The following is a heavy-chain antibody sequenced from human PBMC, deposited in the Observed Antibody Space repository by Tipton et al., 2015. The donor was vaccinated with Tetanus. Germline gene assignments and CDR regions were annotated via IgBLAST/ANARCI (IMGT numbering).Heavy chain of an antibody. CDR3: ARANYDFPKKGPFDS. V-gene: IGHV4-31*03. CDR2: IYYSGNT. J-gene: IGHJ4*02. D-gene: IGHD3-3*01. CDR1: GGSISSGGYF. Sequence: TLSLTCSVSGGSISSGGYFWNWVRQHPGKGLEWIGYIYYSGNTYINPSLKSRVTMSVDTSKNHLSLNLTTVTAADTAVYYCARANYDFPKKGPFDSWGQGTLVIVSS.